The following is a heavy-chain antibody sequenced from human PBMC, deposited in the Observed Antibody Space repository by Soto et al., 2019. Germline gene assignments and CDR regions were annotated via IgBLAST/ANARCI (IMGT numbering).Heavy chain of an antibody. Sequence: GGSLRLSCAASGFTFSSYAMHWVRQAPGKGLEWVALIWYDGTNMSYADSVKGRFTISRDNTKNTLFLQMNSLRVEDTAVYYCARGPPDYYRSGTYEDRPCYWGQGTLVTVSS. D-gene: IGHD3-10*01. CDR1: GFTFSSYA. CDR3: ARGPPDYYRSGTYEDRPCY. CDR2: IWYDGTNM. V-gene: IGHV3-33*01. J-gene: IGHJ4*02.